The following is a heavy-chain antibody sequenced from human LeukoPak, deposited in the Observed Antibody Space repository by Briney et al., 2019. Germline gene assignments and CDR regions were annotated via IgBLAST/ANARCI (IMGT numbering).Heavy chain of an antibody. CDR1: GGSISSYY. CDR3: ATHCSSTSCYGTDY. J-gene: IGHJ4*02. Sequence: PSETLSLTCTVSGGSISSYYWSCIRQPAGKGLEWIGRIYTSGSTNYNPSLKSRVTMSVDTSKNQFSLKLSSVTAADTAVYYCATHCSSTSCYGTDYWGQGTLVTVSS. CDR2: IYTSGST. D-gene: IGHD2-2*01. V-gene: IGHV4-4*07.